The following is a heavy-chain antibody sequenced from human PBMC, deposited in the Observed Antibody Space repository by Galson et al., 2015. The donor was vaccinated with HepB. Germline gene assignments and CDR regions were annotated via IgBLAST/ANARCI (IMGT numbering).Heavy chain of an antibody. Sequence: SLRLSCAASGFTFSGSAMHWVRQASGKGLEWVGRIRSKANSYATAYAASVKGRFTISRDDSKNTAYLQMNSLKTEDTAVYYCTRQWDCTNGVCYAAGGVVVYYGMDVWGQGTTVTVSS. CDR2: IRSKANSYAT. V-gene: IGHV3-73*01. CDR3: TRQWDCTNGVCYAAGGVVVYYGMDV. D-gene: IGHD2-8*01. CDR1: GFTFSGSA. J-gene: IGHJ6*02.